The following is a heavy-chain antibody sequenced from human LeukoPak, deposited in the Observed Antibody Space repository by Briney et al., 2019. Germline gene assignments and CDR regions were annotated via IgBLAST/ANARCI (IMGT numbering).Heavy chain of an antibody. Sequence: GGSLRLSCAASGFTFDDYAMHWVRQAPGKGLEWVSGISWNSGSIGYADSVKGRFTISRDNAKNSLYLQMNSLRAEDAALYYCAKDKSSSYYYGMDVWGQGTTVTVSS. CDR2: ISWNSGSI. CDR3: AKDKSSSYYYGMDV. V-gene: IGHV3-9*01. J-gene: IGHJ6*02. D-gene: IGHD6-6*01. CDR1: GFTFDDYA.